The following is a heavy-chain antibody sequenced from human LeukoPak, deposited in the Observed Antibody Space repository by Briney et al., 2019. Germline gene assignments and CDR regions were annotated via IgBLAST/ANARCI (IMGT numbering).Heavy chain of an antibody. D-gene: IGHD3-10*01. V-gene: IGHV4-39*07. CDR2: IYYSGST. CDR1: GGSISSGGYY. J-gene: IGHJ6*02. CDR3: ARGRGYYGSGSYYIYYGMDV. Sequence: PSETLSLTCTVSGGSISSGGYYWVWIRQPPGKGLEWIATIYYSGSTYYNPSLKSRVTISVDTSKNQFSLKLSSVTAADTAVYYCARGRGYYGSGSYYIYYGMDVWGQGTTVTVSS.